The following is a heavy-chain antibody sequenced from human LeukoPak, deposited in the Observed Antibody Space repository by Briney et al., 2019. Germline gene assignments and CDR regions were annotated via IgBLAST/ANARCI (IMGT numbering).Heavy chain of an antibody. CDR2: IYYSGA. V-gene: IGHV4-39*01. Sequence: SETLSLTCTFSGVSISSDGYYWGWVRQPPGKGLEWIGTIYYSGAHYNPSLKSRVTVSVDTSKNQFSLKLSSVTAADTAMYYCARIGGSRVFGDYWGQGILVTVSS. CDR3: ARIGGSRVFGDY. CDR1: GVSISSDGYY. D-gene: IGHD2-15*01. J-gene: IGHJ4*02.